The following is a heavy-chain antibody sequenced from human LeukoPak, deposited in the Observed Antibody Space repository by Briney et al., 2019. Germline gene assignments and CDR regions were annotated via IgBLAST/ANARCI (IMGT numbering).Heavy chain of an antibody. CDR3: AKEIVEVVAATDDAFDI. Sequence: GGSLRLSCAASGFTFSSYAMSWVRQAPGKGLEWVSAISGSGGSTYYADSVKGRFTISRDNSKNTLYLQMNSLRAEDTAVYYCAKEIVEVVAATDDAFDIWGQGTMVTVSS. V-gene: IGHV3-23*01. CDR2: ISGSGGST. J-gene: IGHJ3*02. D-gene: IGHD2-15*01. CDR1: GFTFSSYA.